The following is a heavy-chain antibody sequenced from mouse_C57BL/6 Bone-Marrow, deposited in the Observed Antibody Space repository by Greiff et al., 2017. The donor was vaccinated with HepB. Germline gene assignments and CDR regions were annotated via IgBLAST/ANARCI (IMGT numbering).Heavy chain of an antibody. V-gene: IGHV1-72*01. J-gene: IGHJ3*01. CDR2: IDPNSGGT. CDR1: GYTFTSYW. CDR3: ARSDFAY. Sequence: QVQLKQPGAELVMPGASVKLSCKASGYTFTSYWMHWVKQRPGRGLEWIGRIDPNSGGTKYNEKFKSKATLTVDKPSSTAYMQLSSLTSEDSAVYYCARSDFAYWGQGTLVTVSA.